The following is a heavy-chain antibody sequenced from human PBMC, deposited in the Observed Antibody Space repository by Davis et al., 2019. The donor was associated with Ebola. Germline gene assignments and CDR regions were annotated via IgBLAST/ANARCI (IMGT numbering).Heavy chain of an antibody. D-gene: IGHD1-26*01. J-gene: IGHJ6*02. CDR1: GDSFSGHSGA. CDR2: TYYSSKWFN. V-gene: IGHV6-1*01. CDR3: VRGWGRTGMGV. Sequence: HSQTLSLTCAISGDSFSGHSGAWNWIRQSPSRGLEWLGRTYYSSKWFNDYAVSVKSRITINPDTSKNQFSLQLSSVTPEDTAVYYCVRGWGRTGMGVWGQGTTVIVSS.